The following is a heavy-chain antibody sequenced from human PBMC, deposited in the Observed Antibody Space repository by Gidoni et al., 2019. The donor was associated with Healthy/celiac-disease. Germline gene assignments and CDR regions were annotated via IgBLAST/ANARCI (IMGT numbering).Heavy chain of an antibody. D-gene: IGHD3-22*01. Sequence: EVQLVESGGGLVQPGGSLRLSCAASGFPFSSYWMSWVRQAPGKGLEWVANIKQDGSEKYYVDSVKGRFTISRDNAKNSLYLQMNSLRAEDTAVYYCARDPMMPLLYYYYGMDVWGQGTTVTVSS. V-gene: IGHV3-7*01. J-gene: IGHJ6*02. CDR1: GFPFSSYW. CDR2: IKQDGSEK. CDR3: ARDPMMPLLYYYYGMDV.